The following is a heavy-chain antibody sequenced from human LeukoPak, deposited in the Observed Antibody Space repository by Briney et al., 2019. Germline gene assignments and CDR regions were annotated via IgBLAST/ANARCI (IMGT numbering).Heavy chain of an antibody. J-gene: IGHJ4*02. CDR2: IYYSGTT. CDR1: GTSITYGGYT. D-gene: IGHD1-26*01. V-gene: IGHV4-30-4*07. Sequence: PSETLSLTCAVSGTSITYGGYTWHWIRQPPGKGLEWIGYIYYSGTTFYNPSLKSRVTMSLESAKNQLSLKLRSVTAADTAVYYCARGHWEQDTSTYAYWGQGSLVTVSS. CDR3: ARGHWEQDTSTYAY.